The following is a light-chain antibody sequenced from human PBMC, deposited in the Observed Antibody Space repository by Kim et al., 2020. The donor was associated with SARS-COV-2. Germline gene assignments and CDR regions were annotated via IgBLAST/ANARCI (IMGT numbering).Light chain of an antibody. CDR1: SSDVGGYNY. CDR2: DVS. J-gene: IGLJ3*02. Sequence: QSITISCTGTSSDVGGYNYVSWYQQHPGKAPKLMIYDVSKRPSGVSNRFSGSKSGNTASLTISGLQAEDEADYYCNSYTSSSTLVFGGGTKLTVL. CDR3: NSYTSSSTLV. V-gene: IGLV2-14*04.